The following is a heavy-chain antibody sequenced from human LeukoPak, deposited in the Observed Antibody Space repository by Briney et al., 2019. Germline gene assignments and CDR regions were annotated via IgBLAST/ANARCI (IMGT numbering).Heavy chain of an antibody. CDR2: IKASGDGT. D-gene: IGHD4-17*01. J-gene: IGHJ1*01. CDR1: GFTFTNYA. CDR3: GRDPNGDYVGAFDFQR. V-gene: IGHV3-23*01. Sequence: GGSLRLSCAASGFTFTNYALTWVRQAPGKGLEWVSSIKASGDGTYYADSVKGRFTISRDNYRNSLFLQMYSLRAEDTAVYYCGRDPNGDYVGAFDFQRWGQGTLVTVSS.